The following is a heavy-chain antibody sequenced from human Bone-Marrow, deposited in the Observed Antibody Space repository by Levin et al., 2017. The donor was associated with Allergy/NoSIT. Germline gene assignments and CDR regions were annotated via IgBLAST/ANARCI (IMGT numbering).Heavy chain of an antibody. Sequence: SETLSLTCTVSGGSISSYYWSWIRQPPGKELEWIGYIYYSGSTNYNPSLKSRVTISVDTSKNQFSLKLSSVTAADTAVYYWARHADTTMVSGYPFDIWGQGTMVTVSS. J-gene: IGHJ3*02. CDR3: ARHADTTMVSGYPFDI. CDR2: IYYSGST. V-gene: IGHV4-59*08. D-gene: IGHD5-18*01. CDR1: GGSISSYY.